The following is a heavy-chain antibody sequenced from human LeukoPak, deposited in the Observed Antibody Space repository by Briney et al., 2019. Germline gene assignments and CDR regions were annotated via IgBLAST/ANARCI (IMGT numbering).Heavy chain of an antibody. V-gene: IGHV3-30*04. CDR3: ARSNVFTIFGVVIY. D-gene: IGHD3-3*01. CDR2: ISYDGSNK. J-gene: IGHJ4*02. Sequence: GRSLRLSCAASGFTFSSYAMHWVRQAPGKGLEWVAVISYDGSNKYYADSVKGRFTISRDNSKNTLYLQMNSLRTEDTAVYYCARSNVFTIFGVVIYWGQGTLVTVSS. CDR1: GFTFSSYA.